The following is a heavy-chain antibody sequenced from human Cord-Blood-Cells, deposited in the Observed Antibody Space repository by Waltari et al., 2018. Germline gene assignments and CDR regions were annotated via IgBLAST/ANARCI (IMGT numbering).Heavy chain of an antibody. CDR2: SYGGGRT. CDR3: ARVVKLGISLGNAFDI. CDR1: GFTVSSNY. V-gene: IGHV3-66*01. Sequence: EVQLVESGGGLVQPGGSLRLSCAASGFTVSSNYMSWVRQAPGKGLEWVSVSYGGGRTYYADSVKGRFTISRDNSKNTLYLQRNSLRAEDTAVYYCARVVKLGISLGNAFDIWGQGTMVTVSS. D-gene: IGHD7-27*01. J-gene: IGHJ3*02.